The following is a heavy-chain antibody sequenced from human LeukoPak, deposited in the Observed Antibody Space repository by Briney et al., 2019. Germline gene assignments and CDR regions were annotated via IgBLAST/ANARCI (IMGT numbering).Heavy chain of an antibody. V-gene: IGHV4-34*01. CDR2: INHSGST. CDR3: ARGYGYGPYFDY. J-gene: IGHJ4*02. Sequence: PSETLSLTCAVYGGSFSGYYWSWIRQPPGKGLEWIGEINHSGSTNYNPSLKSRVTISVDTSKNQFSLKLSSVTAADTAVYYCARGYGYGPYFDYWGQGTMVTVSS. D-gene: IGHD5-18*01. CDR1: GGSFSGYY.